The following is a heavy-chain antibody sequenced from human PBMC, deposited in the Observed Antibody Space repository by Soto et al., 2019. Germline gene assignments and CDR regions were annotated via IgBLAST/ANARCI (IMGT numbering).Heavy chain of an antibody. CDR2: ISGYSANT. Sequence: QVQLVQSGAEVKKPGASVKVACKASGYTFTSYGISWVRQAPGQGLEWMGWISGYSANTNYAQNFQGRVTVTTDTSTSTAYMELRSLRSDDTAFYYCARASGAAAGPLRRYDYWGQGTLVTVSS. D-gene: IGHD6-13*01. CDR3: ARASGAAAGPLRRYDY. V-gene: IGHV1-18*04. J-gene: IGHJ4*02. CDR1: GYTFTSYG.